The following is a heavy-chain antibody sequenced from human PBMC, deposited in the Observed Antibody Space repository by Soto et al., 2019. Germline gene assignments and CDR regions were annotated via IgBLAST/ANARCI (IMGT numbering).Heavy chain of an antibody. Sequence: QVQLVQSGAEVKKPGSSVKVSCKASGGTFSSYAISWVRQAPGQGLELMGGIMPIFGTANYAQKFHGRLTTTADESTSTADMALSSLTSEDTAVYYYASGSYGGLVRSATTLAYYFYYFMYVWGQGTTVTVSS. J-gene: IGHJ6*02. CDR1: GGTFSSYA. D-gene: IGHD5-18*01. CDR3: ASGSYGGLVRSATTLAYYFYYFMYV. V-gene: IGHV1-69*12. CDR2: IMPIFGTA.